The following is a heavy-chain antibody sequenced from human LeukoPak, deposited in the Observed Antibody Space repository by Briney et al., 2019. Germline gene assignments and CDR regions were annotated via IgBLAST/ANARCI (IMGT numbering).Heavy chain of an antibody. V-gene: IGHV4-59*01. CDR3: ARERVLLWFGGPEYYYYYMDV. CDR1: GGSISSYY. Sequence: KPSETLSLTCTVSGGSISSYYWSWLRQPPGKGLEWIGYIYYSGSTNYNPSLKSRVTISVDTSKNQFSLKLSSVTAADTAVYYCARERVLLWFGGPEYYYYYMDVWGKGTTVTISS. J-gene: IGHJ6*03. CDR2: IYYSGST. D-gene: IGHD3-10*01.